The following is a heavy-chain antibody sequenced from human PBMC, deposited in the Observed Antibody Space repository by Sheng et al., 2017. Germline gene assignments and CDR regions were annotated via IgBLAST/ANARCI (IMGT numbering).Heavy chain of an antibody. CDR1: GFSLSTSGVG. J-gene: IGHJ5*02. V-gene: IGHV2-5*01. D-gene: IGHD6-6*01. CDR3: AHRRGSSSSGDWFDP. Sequence: QITLKESGPTLVKPTQTLTLTCTFSGFSLSTSGVGVGWIRQPPGKALEWLALIYWNDDKRYSPSLKSRLTITKDTSKNQVVLTMTNMDPVDTATYYCAHRRGSSSSGDWFDPWGQGTLVTVSS. CDR2: IYWNDDK.